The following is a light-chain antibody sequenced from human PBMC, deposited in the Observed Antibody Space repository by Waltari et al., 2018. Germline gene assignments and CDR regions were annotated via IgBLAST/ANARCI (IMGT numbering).Light chain of an antibody. J-gene: IGKJ3*01. CDR3: QQRSNWPPAGIT. V-gene: IGKV3-11*01. Sequence: DIVLTQSPATLSLSPGERATLSCRASQSVSSYLAWYQQKPGQAPRLLIYDASNRATGIPARFSGSGSGTDFTLTISSLEPEDFAVYYCQQRSNWPPAGITFGPGTKVDIK. CDR2: DAS. CDR1: QSVSSY.